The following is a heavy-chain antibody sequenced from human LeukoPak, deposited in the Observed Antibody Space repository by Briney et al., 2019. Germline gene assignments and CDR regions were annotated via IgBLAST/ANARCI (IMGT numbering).Heavy chain of an antibody. CDR3: ARLVPPGWFDP. CDR1: GGSISSSSYY. J-gene: IGHJ5*02. CDR2: IYYSGST. V-gene: IGHV4-39*01. Sequence: SETLSLTCSGGSISSSSYYWGWIRQPPGKGLEWIANIYYSGSTYLKPSLRSRLTISIDTSKNQFSLKLTSVTAADTAVYYCARLVPPGWFDPWGQGTLVTVSS. D-gene: IGHD6-6*01.